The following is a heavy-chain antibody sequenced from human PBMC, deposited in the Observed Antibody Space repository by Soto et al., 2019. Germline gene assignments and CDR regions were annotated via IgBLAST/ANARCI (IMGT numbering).Heavy chain of an antibody. CDR1: GFTFTRYS. Sequence: EVQLVESGGGLVKPGGSLRLSCAASGFTFTRYSMNWVRQAPGKGLEWVSSISSGGFITYYADSVKGRFTTSWDKAKNSLYLQMNTLSANDTAVYYCATGVVPATKWGYYSYGLDVWGQGTTVTVSS. V-gene: IGHV3-21*04. J-gene: IGHJ6*02. CDR3: ATGVVPATKWGYYSYGLDV. CDR2: ISSGGFIT. D-gene: IGHD2-2*01.